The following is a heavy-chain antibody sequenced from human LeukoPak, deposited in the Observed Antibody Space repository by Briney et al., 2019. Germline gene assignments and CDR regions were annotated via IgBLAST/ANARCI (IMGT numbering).Heavy chain of an antibody. CDR2: IYHSGSI. J-gene: IGHJ3*02. D-gene: IGHD5-24*01. CDR3: ARGRDGYNGAFDI. V-gene: IGHV4-30-2*01. Sequence: SQTLSLTCAVSGGSISSGGYSWSWIRQPPGKGLEWIGYIYHSGSIYYNPSLKSRVTISVDRSKNQFSLKLSSVTAADTAVYYCARGRDGYNGAFDIWGQGTMVTVSS. CDR1: GGSISSGGYS.